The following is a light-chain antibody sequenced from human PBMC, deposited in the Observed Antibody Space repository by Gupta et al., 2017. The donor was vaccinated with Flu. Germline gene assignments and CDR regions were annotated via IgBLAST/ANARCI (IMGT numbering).Light chain of an antibody. Sequence: EIVLTQSPGTQSLSPGERATLSCRASQSVSSHSLAWYQQKPGQAPRLLIYGAFSRATGIPDRFSGSGSGTDFTLTISRLEPEDFAVYYCQQYGSSPLFTFGPGTKVDIK. J-gene: IGKJ3*01. V-gene: IGKV3-20*01. CDR2: GAF. CDR1: QSVSSHS. CDR3: QQYGSSPLFT.